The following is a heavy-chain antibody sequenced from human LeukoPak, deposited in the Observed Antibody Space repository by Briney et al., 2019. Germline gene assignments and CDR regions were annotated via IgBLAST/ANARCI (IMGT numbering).Heavy chain of an antibody. Sequence: SETLSLTCVVYGGSFSGYYWSWIRQPPGKGLEWIGEINHSGSTNYNPSLKGRVTISVDTSKNQFSLKLSSVAAADTAVYYCARRGLRFLEWLLTPFDYWGQGTLVTVSS. CDR2: INHSGST. CDR3: ARRGLRFLEWLLTPFDY. D-gene: IGHD3-3*01. J-gene: IGHJ4*02. V-gene: IGHV4-34*01. CDR1: GGSFSGYY.